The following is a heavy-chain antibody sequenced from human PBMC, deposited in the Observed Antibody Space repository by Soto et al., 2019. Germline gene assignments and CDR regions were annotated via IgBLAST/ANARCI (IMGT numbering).Heavy chain of an antibody. CDR3: ARRWGRTFDY. J-gene: IGHJ4*02. Sequence: SETLSLTCPVSGDSISNYYWIWIRQPPGKGLEWIGYIYYSGSTNYNPSLKSRVTISVDTSKNQFSLKLSSVTAADTAVYYCARRWGRTFDYWGQGTLVTVSS. CDR1: GDSISNYY. D-gene: IGHD7-27*01. CDR2: IYYSGST. V-gene: IGHV4-59*08.